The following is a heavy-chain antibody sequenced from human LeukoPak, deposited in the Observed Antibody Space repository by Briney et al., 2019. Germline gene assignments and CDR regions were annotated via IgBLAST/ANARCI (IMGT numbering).Heavy chain of an antibody. CDR2: ISYDGSNK. V-gene: IGHV3-30*03. J-gene: IGHJ4*02. CDR3: ARTRLGESLDY. D-gene: IGHD3-16*01. Sequence: GRSLRLSCAASGFTFSSYGMHWVRQAPGKGLEWVAVISYDGSNKYYADSVKGRFTISRDNSKNTLYLQMNSLRAEDTAVYYCARTRLGESLDYWGQGTLVTVSS. CDR1: GFTFSSYG.